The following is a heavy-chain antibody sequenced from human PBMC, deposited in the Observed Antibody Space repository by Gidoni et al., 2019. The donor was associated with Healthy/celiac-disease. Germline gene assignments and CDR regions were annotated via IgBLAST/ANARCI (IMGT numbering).Heavy chain of an antibody. CDR1: GFPFSSDS. CDR2: ISSSSSYI. Sequence: EVQLVESGGGLVKPGGSLGLPCATSGFPFSSDSMNWGRQAPGKGLEEVSSISSSSSYIYYADSVKGRFTISRDNAKNSLYLQMNSLRAEDTAVYYVARDGRGWFDPWGQGTLVTVSS. J-gene: IGHJ5*02. CDR3: ARDGRGWFDP. V-gene: IGHV3-21*01.